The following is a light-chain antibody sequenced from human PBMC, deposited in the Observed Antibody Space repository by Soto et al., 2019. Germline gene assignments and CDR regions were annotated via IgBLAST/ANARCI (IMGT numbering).Light chain of an antibody. Sequence: DIQMTQSPSSVSASVGDIITITCRASQPINTWLAWYQQKPGKAPNLLIYAASTLHRGAPSRFSGRGSGTDFSLTIRNLEPEDFATYYCQQLNSYPWTFGQGTKVEIK. CDR3: QQLNSYPWT. J-gene: IGKJ1*01. CDR2: AAS. V-gene: IGKV1-12*01. CDR1: QPINTW.